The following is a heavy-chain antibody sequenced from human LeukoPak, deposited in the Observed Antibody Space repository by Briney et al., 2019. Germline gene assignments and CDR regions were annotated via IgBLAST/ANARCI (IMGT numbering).Heavy chain of an antibody. D-gene: IGHD7-27*01. CDR2: MSPNSGDT. Sequence: ASVNVSFKASGYTFTSYDFNWVRQATGQRPEWMGWMSPNSGDTGYAQKFQDRVTMTRNTSISTAYMELSSLRSDDTAVYYCARGPPNWGYDYWGPGTLVTVSS. CDR3: ARGPPNWGYDY. J-gene: IGHJ4*02. CDR1: GYTFTSYD. V-gene: IGHV1-8*01.